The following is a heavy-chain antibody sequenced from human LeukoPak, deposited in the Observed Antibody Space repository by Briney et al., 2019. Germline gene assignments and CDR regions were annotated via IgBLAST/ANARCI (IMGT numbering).Heavy chain of an antibody. CDR3: AKVPYSDYGSGKPPFMDV. J-gene: IGHJ6*02. CDR1: GFTFSNYA. D-gene: IGHD3-10*01. CDR2: ISDSGGST. V-gene: IGHV3-23*01. Sequence: DPGGSLRLSCAASGFTFSNYAMTSVRQAPGKGLEWVSTISDSGGSTYYADSVKGRFTISRHNSKNTLYLQMNSLRAEDTAIHYCAKVPYSDYGSGKPPFMDVWGQGTTVAVSS.